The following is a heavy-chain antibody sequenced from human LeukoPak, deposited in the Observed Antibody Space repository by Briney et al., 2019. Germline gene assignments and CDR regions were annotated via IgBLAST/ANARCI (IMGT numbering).Heavy chain of an antibody. Sequence: SETLSLTCTVSGGSISSSSYYWGWIRQPPGKGLEWIESIYYSGSTYYNPSLKSRVTISVDTSKNQFSLKLSSVTAADTAAYYCAGTITMVRGVIITFPFFDYWGQGTLVTVSS. CDR2: IYYSGST. J-gene: IGHJ4*02. V-gene: IGHV4-39*01. CDR1: GGSISSSSYY. CDR3: AGTITMVRGVIITFPFFDY. D-gene: IGHD3-10*01.